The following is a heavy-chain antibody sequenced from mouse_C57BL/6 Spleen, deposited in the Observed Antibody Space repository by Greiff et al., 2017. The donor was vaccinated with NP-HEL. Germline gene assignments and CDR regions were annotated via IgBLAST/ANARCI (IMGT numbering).Heavy chain of an antibody. CDR3: ARVYGYDLAMDY. V-gene: IGHV3-6*01. J-gene: IGHJ4*01. CDR2: ISYDGSN. D-gene: IGHD2-2*01. Sequence: EVQLQQSGPGLVKPSQSLSLTCSVTGYSITSGYYWNWIRQFPGNKLEWMGYISYDGSNNYNPSLKNRISITRDTSKNQFFLKLNSVTTEDTATYYCARVYGYDLAMDYWGQGTSVTVSS. CDR1: GYSITSGYY.